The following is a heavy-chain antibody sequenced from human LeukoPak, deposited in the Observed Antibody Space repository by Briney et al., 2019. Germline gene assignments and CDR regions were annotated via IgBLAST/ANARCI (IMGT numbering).Heavy chain of an antibody. J-gene: IGHJ4*02. CDR3: AREAITMVRGVIITTDY. CDR1: GLTFSSFW. D-gene: IGHD3-10*01. V-gene: IGHV3-53*01. CDR2: IYSGGST. Sequence: GGSLRLSCVASGLTFSSFWMSWVRQAPGKGLEWVSVIYSGGSTYYADSVKGRFTISRDNSKNTLYLQMNSLRAEDTAVYYCAREAITMVRGVIITTDYWGQGTLVTVSS.